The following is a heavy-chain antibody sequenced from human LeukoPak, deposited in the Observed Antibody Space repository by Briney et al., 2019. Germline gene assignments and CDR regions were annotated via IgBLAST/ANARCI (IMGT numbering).Heavy chain of an antibody. CDR3: ARVPPWFDP. V-gene: IGHV3-21*01. Sequence: GGSLRLSCAASGFTVSSNYMSWVRQAPGKGLEWVSSISSSSSYIYYADSVKGRFTISRDNAKNSLYLQMNSLRAEDTAVYYCARVPPWFDPWGQGTLVTVSS. CDR1: GFTVSSNY. D-gene: IGHD1-14*01. CDR2: ISSSSSYI. J-gene: IGHJ5*02.